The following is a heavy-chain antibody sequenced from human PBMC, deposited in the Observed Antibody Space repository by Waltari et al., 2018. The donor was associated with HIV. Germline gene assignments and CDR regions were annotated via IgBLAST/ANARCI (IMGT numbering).Heavy chain of an antibody. CDR3: ARIGSWRPGYSSAFQRYFDY. J-gene: IGHJ4*02. D-gene: IGHD3-22*01. V-gene: IGHV2-26*01. CDR1: GFSLSNARMG. Sequence: QVTLKESGPVLVKPTETLTLTCTVSGFSLSNARMGVSWIRPPPGKALEWLAHIFSNDEKSYSTSLKSRLTISKDTSKSQVVLTMTNMDPVDTATYYCARIGSWRPGYSSAFQRYFDYWGQGTLVTVSS. CDR2: IFSNDEK.